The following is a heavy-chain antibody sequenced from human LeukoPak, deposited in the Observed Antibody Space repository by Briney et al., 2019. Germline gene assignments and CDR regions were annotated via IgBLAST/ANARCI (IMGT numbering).Heavy chain of an antibody. J-gene: IGHJ4*02. CDR2: IYYSGST. Sequence: SETLSLTCTVSGGSISSSSYYWGWIRQPPGKGLEWIGSIYYSGSTNYNPSLKSRVTISVDTSKNQFSLKLSSVTAADTAVYYCARAYYDILNRGLTFDYWGQGTLVTVSS. D-gene: IGHD3-9*01. V-gene: IGHV4-39*07. CDR1: GGSISSSSYY. CDR3: ARAYYDILNRGLTFDY.